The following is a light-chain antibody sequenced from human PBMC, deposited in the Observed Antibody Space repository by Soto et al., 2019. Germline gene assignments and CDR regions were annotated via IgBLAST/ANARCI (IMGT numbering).Light chain of an antibody. Sequence: QSALTQPRSVSGSPGQSVTISCTGTSSDVGGYNHVSWYQQHPGKAPKLIIYDVSKRPSGVPDRFSGSKSGNTASLTISGLQAEDEADYYCCSYAGSYSYVFATGTKLTVL. V-gene: IGLV2-11*01. CDR2: DVS. CDR1: SSDVGGYNH. CDR3: CSYAGSYSYV. J-gene: IGLJ1*01.